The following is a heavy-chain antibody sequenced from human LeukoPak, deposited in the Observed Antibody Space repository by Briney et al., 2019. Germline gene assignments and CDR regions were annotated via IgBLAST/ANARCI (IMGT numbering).Heavy chain of an antibody. D-gene: IGHD2-2*01. V-gene: IGHV3-21*01. J-gene: IGHJ3*02. Sequence: PGGSLRLSCAASGFTFSSYGIHWVRQAPGKGLEWVSSISSSSSYIYYADSVKGRFTISRDNAKNSLYLQMNSLRAEDTAVYYCARDTGYCSSTSCRNVGFDIWGQGTMVTVSS. CDR3: ARDTGYCSSTSCRNVGFDI. CDR2: ISSSSSYI. CDR1: GFTFSSYG.